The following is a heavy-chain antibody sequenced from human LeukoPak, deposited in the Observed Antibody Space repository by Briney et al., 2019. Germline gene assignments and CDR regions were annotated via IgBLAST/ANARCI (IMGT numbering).Heavy chain of an antibody. Sequence: ASVKVSFKGSVYTVTVYYMYWVRHAPGQGLGWMGWSNPTTGGTNYAQKFQGRVTMTRDTSMRTAYMELSRLRSDATTVYYCARDYSSSRLLRGNYWGQGTLVTVSS. CDR3: ARDYSSSRLLRGNY. CDR1: VYTVTVYY. CDR2: SNPTTGGT. J-gene: IGHJ4*02. V-gene: IGHV1-2*02. D-gene: IGHD6-19*01.